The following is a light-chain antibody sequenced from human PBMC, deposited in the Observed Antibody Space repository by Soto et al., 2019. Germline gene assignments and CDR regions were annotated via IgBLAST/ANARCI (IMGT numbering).Light chain of an antibody. Sequence: EIVLTQSPGTLSLSPGERATLSCRASQSVTSSYLAWYQQKLGQAPRLLIYGASSRATGIPDRFSGSGSGTDFTLPISRLEPEDFAVYYCQRYGRSGTFGQGTKVEIK. CDR1: QSVTSSY. CDR3: QRYGRSGT. CDR2: GAS. J-gene: IGKJ1*01. V-gene: IGKV3-20*01.